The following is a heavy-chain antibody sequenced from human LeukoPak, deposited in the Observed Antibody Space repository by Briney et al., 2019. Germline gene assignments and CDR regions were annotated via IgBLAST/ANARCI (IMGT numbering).Heavy chain of an antibody. CDR3: ARDDSSGYHNAPDY. V-gene: IGHV3-7*01. CDR1: GFTFTDYW. CDR2: INQDGSKK. Sequence: PGGSLRLSCTTSGFTFTDYWMTWVRQAPGKGLEWVANINQDGSKKFYVDSVKGRFTISRDNAKNALYLQMNSLRAEDTGVYYCARDDSSGYHNAPDYWGQGTLVTVSS. J-gene: IGHJ4*02. D-gene: IGHD3-22*01.